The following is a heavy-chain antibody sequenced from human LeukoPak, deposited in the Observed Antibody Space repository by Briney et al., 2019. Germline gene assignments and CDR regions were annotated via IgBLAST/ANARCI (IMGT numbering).Heavy chain of an antibody. V-gene: IGHV6-1*01. CDR3: ARDVSGLAAAGTRAYYFDY. D-gene: IGHD6-13*01. Sequence: SQTLSLTCAISGDSVSSDSAAWNWIRQSPSRGLEWLGRTYYRSKWYNDYSAFVKSRIIINPDTSKNQFSLQLNSVTPEDTAVYYCARDVSGLAAAGTRAYYFDYWGQGTLVTVSS. CDR1: GDSVSSDSAA. J-gene: IGHJ4*02. CDR2: TYYRSKWYN.